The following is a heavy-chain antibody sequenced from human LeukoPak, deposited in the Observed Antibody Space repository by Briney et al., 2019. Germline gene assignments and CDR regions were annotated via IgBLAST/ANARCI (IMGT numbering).Heavy chain of an antibody. D-gene: IGHD2-21*02. Sequence: GGSLRLSCAASGFTFSSYAMSWVRQAPGKGLEWVSAISGSGGSTYYADSVKGRFTISRDNSKNTLYLQMNSLRAEDTAVYYCAKDLDFDVVATAISNGMDVWGQGTTVTVSS. CDR1: GFTFSSYA. CDR3: AKDLDFDVVATAISNGMDV. J-gene: IGHJ6*02. CDR2: ISGSGGST. V-gene: IGHV3-23*01.